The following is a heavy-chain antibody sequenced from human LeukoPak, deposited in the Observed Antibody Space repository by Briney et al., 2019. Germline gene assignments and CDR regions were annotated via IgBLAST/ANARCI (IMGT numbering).Heavy chain of an antibody. CDR1: GYSLTSYW. CDR2: IYPGDSDT. CDR3: ARLVAAQQYNWFDP. V-gene: IGHV5-51*01. J-gene: IGHJ5*02. Sequence: GESLQISCKGSGYSLTSYWIGWVRQMPGKGLEWMGIIYPGDSDTRYSPSFQGQVTISADKSISTAYLQWSSLKASDTAMYYCARLVAAQQYNWFDPWGQGTLVTVSS. D-gene: IGHD6-6*01.